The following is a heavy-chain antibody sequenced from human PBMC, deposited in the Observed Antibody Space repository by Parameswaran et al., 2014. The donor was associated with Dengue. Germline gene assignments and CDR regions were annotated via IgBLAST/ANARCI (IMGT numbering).Heavy chain of an antibody. Sequence: WVRQAPGQGLEWMGWMNPNSGNTGYAQKFQGRVTMTRNTSISTAYMELSSLRSEGTAVYYCARGDSSSWAAYYYYYYGMDVWGQGTTVTVSS. D-gene: IGHD6-13*01. J-gene: IGHJ6*02. CDR3: ARGDSSSWAAYYYYYYGMDV. CDR2: MNPNSGNT. V-gene: IGHV1-8*01.